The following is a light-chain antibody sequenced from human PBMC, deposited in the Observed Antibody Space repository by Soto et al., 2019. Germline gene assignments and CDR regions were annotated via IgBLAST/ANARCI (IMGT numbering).Light chain of an antibody. V-gene: IGKV3-11*01. Sequence: EIVLTKSPATLSLSPGERATLSCRASQSVSSYLAWYQQKPGQAPRLLIYDASNRATGIPARFSGSGSGTDFTLTISSLEPEDFAVYYCQQRSNWPPTFGQGTKV. CDR3: QQRSNWPPT. J-gene: IGKJ1*01. CDR1: QSVSSY. CDR2: DAS.